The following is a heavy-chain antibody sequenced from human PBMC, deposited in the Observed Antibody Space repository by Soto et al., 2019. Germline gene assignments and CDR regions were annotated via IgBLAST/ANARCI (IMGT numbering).Heavy chain of an antibody. D-gene: IGHD6-19*01. J-gene: IGHJ3*02. CDR1: GYSFTSYW. CDR2: IYPGDSDT. Sequence: GESLKISCKGSGYSFTSYWIGWVRQMPGKGLEWMGIIYPGDSDTRYSPSFQGQVTISADKSISTAYLQWSSLKASDTAIYYCVRLHQYSSGPARNGFDSWGQGTMVTVSS. V-gene: IGHV5-51*01. CDR3: VRLHQYSSGPARNGFDS.